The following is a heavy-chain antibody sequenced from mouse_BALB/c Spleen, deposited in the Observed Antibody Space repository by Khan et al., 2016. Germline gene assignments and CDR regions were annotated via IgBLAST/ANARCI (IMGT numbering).Heavy chain of an antibody. CDR3: ARTKIYDGYGFAY. Sequence: QVQLKESGPGLVAPSHSLSITCTVSGFSLTSYGVHWVRQPPGKGLEWLGVIWDGGSTNYNSALMSRLSISKDNYKSNVFLIMHSLQTEGTAMYYCARTKIYDGYGFAYWGQGTLVTVSA. CDR2: IWDGGST. V-gene: IGHV2-9*02. CDR1: GFSLTSYG. J-gene: IGHJ3*01. D-gene: IGHD2-3*01.